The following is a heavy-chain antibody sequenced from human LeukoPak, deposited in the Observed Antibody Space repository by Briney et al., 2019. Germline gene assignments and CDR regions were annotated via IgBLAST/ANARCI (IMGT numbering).Heavy chain of an antibody. CDR1: GGSFSGYY. D-gene: IGHD2-2*01. Sequence: SETLSLTCAVYGGSFSGYYWSWIHQPPGKGLEWIGEINHSGSTNYNPSLKSRVTISVDTSKNQFSLKLCSVTAADTAVYYCARTYCSSTSCYFKDYWGQGTLVTVSS. CDR3: ARTYCSSTSCYFKDY. J-gene: IGHJ4*02. V-gene: IGHV4-34*01. CDR2: INHSGST.